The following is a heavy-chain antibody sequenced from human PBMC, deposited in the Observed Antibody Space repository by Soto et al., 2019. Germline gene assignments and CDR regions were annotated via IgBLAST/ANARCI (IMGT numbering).Heavy chain of an antibody. CDR1: GGSISSGGYY. V-gene: IGHV4-31*03. D-gene: IGHD5-18*01. Sequence: QVQLQESGPGLVKPSQTLSLTCTVSGGSISSGGYYWYWIRQHSGKGLEWIGFTYYSGTTYYNPSLTCRVTISVDTSKNQFSLKLRSVTAADTAVYYCASRDVDTTMVGRDYWGQGTLVTVSS. CDR2: TYYSGTT. J-gene: IGHJ4*02. CDR3: ASRDVDTTMVGRDY.